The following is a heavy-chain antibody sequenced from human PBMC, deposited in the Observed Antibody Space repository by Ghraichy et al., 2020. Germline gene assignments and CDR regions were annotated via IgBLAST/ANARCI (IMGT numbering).Heavy chain of an antibody. V-gene: IGHV4-39*01. CDR3: ATVEMATIGSGYFDY. CDR1: TCSISSSSYY. D-gene: IGHD5-24*01. CDR2: IYYSVST. Sequence: SETLSLTCPISTCSISSSSYYRGLIRQTPVHGLETNARIYYSVSTYYNPSLKSRVTISVDTSKNQFSLKLSSVTAADTAVYYCATVEMATIGSGYFDYWGQRTLVTVST. J-gene: IGHJ4*02.